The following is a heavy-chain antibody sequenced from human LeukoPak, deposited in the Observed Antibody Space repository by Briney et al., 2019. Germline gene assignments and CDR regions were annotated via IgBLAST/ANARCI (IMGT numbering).Heavy chain of an antibody. Sequence: KPSETLSLTCTVSGGSISSYYWSWIRQPPGKGLEWIGSIYYSGSTYYNPSLKSRVTISVDTSKNQFSLKLSSVTAADTAVYYCARQLGYCSSTSCYADKVDYWGQGTLVTVSS. J-gene: IGHJ4*02. V-gene: IGHV4-39*01. CDR2: IYYSGST. CDR1: GGSISSYY. CDR3: ARQLGYCSSTSCYADKVDY. D-gene: IGHD2-2*01.